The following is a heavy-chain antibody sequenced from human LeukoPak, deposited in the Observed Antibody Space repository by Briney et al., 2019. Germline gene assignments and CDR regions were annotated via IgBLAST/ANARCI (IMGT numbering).Heavy chain of an antibody. J-gene: IGHJ3*02. V-gene: IGHV3-15*01. CDR1: GFTFSNAW. D-gene: IGHD2-2*01. Sequence: GGSLRLSCAASGFTFSNAWMSWVRQAPGKGLEWVGRIKSKTDGGTTDYAAPVKGRFTISRDDSKNTLYLQMNSLKTEDTAVYYCTTDEPVVPAATDAFDIWGQGTMVTVSS. CDR3: TTDEPVVPAATDAFDI. CDR2: IKSKTDGGTT.